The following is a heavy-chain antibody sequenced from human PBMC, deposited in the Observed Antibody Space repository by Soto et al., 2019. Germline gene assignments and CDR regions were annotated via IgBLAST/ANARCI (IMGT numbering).Heavy chain of an antibody. Sequence: VASVKVSCKASGGTFSSYTISWVRQAPGQGLEWMGRIIPILGIANYAQKFQGRVTITADKSTSTAYMELSSLRSEDTAVYYCARDRRFGESGATDYYYYGMDVWGQGTTDTVSS. V-gene: IGHV1-69*04. D-gene: IGHD3-10*01. CDR3: ARDRRFGESGATDYYYYGMDV. CDR2: IIPILGIA. CDR1: GGTFSSYT. J-gene: IGHJ6*02.